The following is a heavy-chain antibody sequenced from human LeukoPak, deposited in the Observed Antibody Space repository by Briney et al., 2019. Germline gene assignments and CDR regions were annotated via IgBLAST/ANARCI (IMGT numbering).Heavy chain of an antibody. J-gene: IGHJ4*02. CDR2: INPNSGGT. V-gene: IGHV1-2*02. CDR3: ARGIAAAGTYYFDY. D-gene: IGHD6-13*01. Sequence: ASVKVSCKASGYTFTGYYMHWVRQALGQGLEWMGWINPNSGGTNYAQKFQGRVTMTRDTSISTAYMELSRLRSDDTAVYYCARGIAAAGTYYFDYWGQGTLVTVSS. CDR1: GYTFTGYY.